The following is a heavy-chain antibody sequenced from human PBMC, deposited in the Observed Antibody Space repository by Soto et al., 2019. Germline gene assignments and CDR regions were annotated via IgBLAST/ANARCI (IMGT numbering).Heavy chain of an antibody. D-gene: IGHD2-2*01. CDR2: IIPMFGIA. J-gene: IGHJ6*02. V-gene: IGHV1-69*04. CDR1: GGNRYT. CDR3: ARDSGRSDVVPAAISAMDV. Sequence: SVKVSCKGSGGNRYTITWVRQAPGQGLEWMGRIIPMFGIATYAQNFQGRVTISADKSTSTAYMELSSLRSEDTAVYYCARDSGRSDVVPAAISAMDVWGQGTTVTVSS.